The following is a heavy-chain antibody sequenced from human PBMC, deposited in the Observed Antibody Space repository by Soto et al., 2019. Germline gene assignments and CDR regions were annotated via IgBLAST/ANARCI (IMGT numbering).Heavy chain of an antibody. V-gene: IGHV3-30-3*01. J-gene: IGHJ4*02. CDR3: ARGPSSLTRFDY. D-gene: IGHD2-2*01. CDR2: ISYDGSNK. Sequence: QVQLVESGGGVVQPGRSLRLSCAASGFTFSSYALHWVRQAPGNGLEWVVAISYDGSNKYYADSVKVRFTISRDNSKNTLYLQMNSLRAEDTAVYYCARGPSSLTRFDYWGQGTLVTVSS. CDR1: GFTFSSYA.